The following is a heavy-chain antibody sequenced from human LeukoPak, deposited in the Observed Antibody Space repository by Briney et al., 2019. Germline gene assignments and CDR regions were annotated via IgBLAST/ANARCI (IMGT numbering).Heavy chain of an antibody. CDR1: GDSVSSSTAA. V-gene: IGHV6-1*01. CDR3: ARFDYGAPDY. D-gene: IGHD3-16*01. Sequence: SQTLSLTCAISGDSVSSSTAAWNWIRQSPSRGLEWLGRTHYRSRWSYEYTTSVKGRITINADTSENQSSLQLKSVTPEDTAVYYCARFDYGAPDYWGQGTLVTVSS. J-gene: IGHJ4*02. CDR2: THYRSRWSY.